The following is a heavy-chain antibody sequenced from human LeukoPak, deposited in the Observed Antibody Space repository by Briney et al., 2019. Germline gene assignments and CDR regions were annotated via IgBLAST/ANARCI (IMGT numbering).Heavy chain of an antibody. CDR1: GCTFTSYY. CDR2: INPSGGST. CDR3: ARGSDVDTAMALFDY. D-gene: IGHD5-18*01. J-gene: IGHJ4*02. V-gene: IGHV1-46*01. Sequence: VASVKVSCKASGCTFTSYYMHWVRQAPGQGLEWMGIINPSGGSTSYAQKFQGRVTMTRDTSTSTVYMELSSLRSEDTAVYYCARGSDVDTAMALFDYWGQGTLVTVSS.